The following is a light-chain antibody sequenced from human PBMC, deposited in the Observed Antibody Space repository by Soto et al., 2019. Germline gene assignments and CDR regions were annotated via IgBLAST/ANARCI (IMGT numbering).Light chain of an antibody. J-gene: IGKJ2*01. CDR3: QQSYSTPYT. CDR1: QSISSN. CDR2: AAS. Sequence: IHMTQSPSSLSAPVGDRVTITCRASQSISSNLNWYQQKPGKAPKLLIYAASSLQSGVPSRFSGSGSGTDFTLTISRLQPEDFATYYCQQSYSTPYTFGQGTKLEIK. V-gene: IGKV1-39*01.